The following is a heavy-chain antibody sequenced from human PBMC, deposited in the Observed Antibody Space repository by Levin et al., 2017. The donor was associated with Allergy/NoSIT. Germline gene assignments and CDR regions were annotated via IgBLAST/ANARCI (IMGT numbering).Heavy chain of an antibody. Sequence: SETLSLTCTVSGGSISSYYWSWIRQPPGKGLEWIGYIYYSGSTNYNPSLKSRVTISVDTSKNQFSLKLSSVTAADTAVYYCAGALGTAMVHDPFDYWGQGTLVTVSS. V-gene: IGHV4-59*01. CDR1: GGSISSYY. J-gene: IGHJ4*02. CDR2: IYYSGST. D-gene: IGHD5-18*01. CDR3: AGALGTAMVHDPFDY.